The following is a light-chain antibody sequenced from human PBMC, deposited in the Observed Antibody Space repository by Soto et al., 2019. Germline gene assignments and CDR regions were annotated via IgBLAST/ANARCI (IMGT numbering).Light chain of an antibody. CDR3: SSYTSSTTLVV. Sequence: ALTQPASVSGSPGQSITISCTGTSSDVGGYNYVSWYQQHPGKAPKLMIYEVSNRPSGVSNRFSGSKSGNTASLTISGLQAEDEADYYCSSYTSSTTLVVFGGGTKLTVL. CDR1: SSDVGGYNY. J-gene: IGLJ2*01. V-gene: IGLV2-14*01. CDR2: EVS.